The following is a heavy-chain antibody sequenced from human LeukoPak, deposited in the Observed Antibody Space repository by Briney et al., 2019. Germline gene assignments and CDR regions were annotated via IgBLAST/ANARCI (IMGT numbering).Heavy chain of an antibody. CDR3: ARDRYGDYGGGFDY. J-gene: IGHJ4*02. Sequence: SGPTLVKPTQTLTLTCTFSGFSLSTSGVGVGWIRQPPGKGLEWIGSIYYSGGTYYNPSLKSRVTISVDTSKNQFSLKLSSVTAADTAVYYCARDRYGDYGGGFDYWGQGTLVTVSS. CDR1: GFSLSTSGVG. V-gene: IGHV4-39*07. CDR2: IYYSGGT. D-gene: IGHD4-17*01.